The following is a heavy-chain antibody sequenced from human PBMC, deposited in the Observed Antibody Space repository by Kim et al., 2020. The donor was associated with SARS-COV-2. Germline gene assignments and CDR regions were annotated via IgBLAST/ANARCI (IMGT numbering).Heavy chain of an antibody. V-gene: IGHV3-30*03. Sequence: GGSLRLSCVASGFTFSNYGMHWVRQAPGKGLEWVAIISYDGSHKYYADSVKGRFTISRDNSKNTLYLQMNSLRAEDTAVYYCARGLLSVSDFYNWFDTWGQGTLVTVS. CDR3: ARGLLSVSDFYNWFDT. CDR2: ISYDGSHK. CDR1: GFTFSNYG. D-gene: IGHD1-26*01. J-gene: IGHJ5*01.